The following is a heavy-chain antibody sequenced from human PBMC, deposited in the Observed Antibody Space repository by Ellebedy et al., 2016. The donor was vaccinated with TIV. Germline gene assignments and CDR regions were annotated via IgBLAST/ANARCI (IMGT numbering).Heavy chain of an antibody. J-gene: IGHJ6*02. V-gene: IGHV1-46*01. CDR2: INPSGGST. D-gene: IGHD3-16*02. Sequence: ASVKVSCXASGYTFTSYYMHWVRQAPGQGLEWMGIINPSGGSTSYAQKFQGRVTMTRDTSTSTVYMELSSLRSEDTAVYYCARDIVGVDYGMDVWGQGTTVTVS. CDR1: GYTFTSYY. CDR3: ARDIVGVDYGMDV.